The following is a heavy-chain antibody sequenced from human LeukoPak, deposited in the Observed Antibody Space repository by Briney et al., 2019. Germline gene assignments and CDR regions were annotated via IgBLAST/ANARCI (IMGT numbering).Heavy chain of an antibody. Sequence: QPGGSLRLSCVASGFTFSSYWMSWVRQAPGKGLEWVANIKQDGSEKYYVDSVKGRFTISRDNAKNSLYLQMNSLRVEDTAVYYRARDGQQLGFWGQGTLVIVSS. CDR1: GFTFSSYW. CDR3: ARDGQQLGF. V-gene: IGHV3-7*04. D-gene: IGHD6-13*01. CDR2: IKQDGSEK. J-gene: IGHJ4*02.